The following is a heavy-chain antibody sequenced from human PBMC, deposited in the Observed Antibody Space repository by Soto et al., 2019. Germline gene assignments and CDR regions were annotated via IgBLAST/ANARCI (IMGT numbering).Heavy chain of an antibody. J-gene: IGHJ4*02. Sequence: EVQLWESGGGLVQPGGSLRLSCAASGFTFSRYAMNWVRQAPGKGLEWVSSISYSDHSTYYADSVKGRFTISRDNSKDTLYLQTNNLRAEDKAVYYCSRRGGSNGWGDFDSWGQGTLVSVSS. CDR2: ISYSDHST. V-gene: IGHV3-23*01. D-gene: IGHD6-19*01. CDR1: GFTFSRYA. CDR3: SRRGGSNGWGDFDS.